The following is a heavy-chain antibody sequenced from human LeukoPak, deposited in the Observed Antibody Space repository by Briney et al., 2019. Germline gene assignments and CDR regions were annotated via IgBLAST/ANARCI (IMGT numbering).Heavy chain of an antibody. V-gene: IGHV3-66*01. CDR3: ARGPSYGYPGRFDY. CDR1: GFTVSSDY. D-gene: IGHD5-18*01. J-gene: IGHJ4*02. CDR2: IYSGGNT. Sequence: GALRLSCAASGFTVSSDYMSWVRQAPGKGLEWVSVIYSGGNTYYADSVKGRFTISRDNSKNTLYLQMNSLRVEDTAVYYCARGPSYGYPGRFDYWGQGTLVTVSS.